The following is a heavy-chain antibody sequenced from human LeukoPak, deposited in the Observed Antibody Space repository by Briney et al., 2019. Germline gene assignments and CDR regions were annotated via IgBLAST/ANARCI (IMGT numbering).Heavy chain of an antibody. D-gene: IGHD3-22*01. V-gene: IGHV4-30-4*01. CDR2: IYYSGST. CDR1: GGSISSGDYY. J-gene: IGHJ3*02. CDR3: ARVPTYYYDSSPGAFDI. Sequence: SETLSLTCTVSGGSISSGDYYWGWIRKPQGKGLEWIGYIYYSGSTYYNPSLKSRVTISVDTSKNQFSLKLSSVTAADTAVYYCARVPTYYYDSSPGAFDIWGQGTMVTVSS.